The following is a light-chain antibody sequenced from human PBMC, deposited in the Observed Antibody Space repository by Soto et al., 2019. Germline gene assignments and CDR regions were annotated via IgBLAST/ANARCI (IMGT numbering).Light chain of an antibody. CDR2: EVS. Sequence: QSALTQPPSASGSPGQSVTISCTGTNSDVGGYNYVSLYQQHPGKAPKLMIYEVSKRPSGVPDRFAGSKSGNTASLTVSGLHAEDEADSYWISYAGSNTPYVFGTGTKLA. J-gene: IGLJ1*01. CDR3: ISYAGSNTPYV. V-gene: IGLV2-8*01. CDR1: NSDVGGYNY.